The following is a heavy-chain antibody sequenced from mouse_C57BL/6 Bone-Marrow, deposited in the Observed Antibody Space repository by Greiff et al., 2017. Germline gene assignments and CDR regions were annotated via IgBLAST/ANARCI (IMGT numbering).Heavy chain of an antibody. CDR3: THYYYGSYYFDY. D-gene: IGHD1-1*01. Sequence: VQLQQSGAELVRPGASVKLSCTASGFNIKDDYMHWVKQRPEQGLEWIGWIDPENGDTEYASKFQGKATITADTSSNTAYLQLSSLTSEDTAVYYCTHYYYGSYYFDYWGPGTTLTVSS. CDR2: IDPENGDT. CDR1: GFNIKDDY. V-gene: IGHV14-4*01. J-gene: IGHJ2*01.